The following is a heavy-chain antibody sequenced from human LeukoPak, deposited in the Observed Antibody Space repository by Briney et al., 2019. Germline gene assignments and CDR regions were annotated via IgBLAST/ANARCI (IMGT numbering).Heavy chain of an antibody. CDR1: GFTFGSYA. CDR3: ARDRITMVRGVDY. CDR2: ISGSGGST. V-gene: IGHV3-23*01. D-gene: IGHD3-10*01. Sequence: GGSLRLSCAASGFTFGSYAMSWVRQAPGKGLEWVSAISGSGGSTYYADSVKGRFTIPRDNSKNTLYLQMNSLRAEDTAVYYYARDRITMVRGVDYWGQGTLVTVSS. J-gene: IGHJ4*02.